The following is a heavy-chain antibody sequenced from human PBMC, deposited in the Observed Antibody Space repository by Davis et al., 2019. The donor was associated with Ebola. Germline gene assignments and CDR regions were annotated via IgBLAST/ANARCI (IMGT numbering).Heavy chain of an antibody. CDR1: GYTFTSYG. Sequence: ASVKVSCKASGYTFTSYGITWVRQAPGQGLEWMGWINPHNGNTNYAQNVQGRVTMTTDTSTSTAYMEVGILRSDDTAVYYCAREAVVVVAATGYYYYGMDVWGQGTTVTVSS. CDR3: AREAVVVVAATGYYYYGMDV. V-gene: IGHV1-18*04. J-gene: IGHJ6*02. CDR2: INPHNGNT. D-gene: IGHD2-15*01.